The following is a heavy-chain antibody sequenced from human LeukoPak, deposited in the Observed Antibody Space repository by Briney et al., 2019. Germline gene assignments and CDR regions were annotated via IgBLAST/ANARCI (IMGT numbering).Heavy chain of an antibody. CDR2: ISYDGSNK. Sequence: PGRSLRLSCAASGFTFSSYAMHWVRQAPGKGLEWVAVISYDGSNKYYADSVKGRFTISRDSSKNTLYLQMNSLRAEDTAVYYCANYDFWSGPFDYWGQGTLVTVSS. CDR3: ANYDFWSGPFDY. V-gene: IGHV3-30-3*01. D-gene: IGHD3-3*01. CDR1: GFTFSSYA. J-gene: IGHJ4*02.